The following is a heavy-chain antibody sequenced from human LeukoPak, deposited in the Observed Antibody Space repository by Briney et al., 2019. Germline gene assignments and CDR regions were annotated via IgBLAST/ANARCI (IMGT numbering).Heavy chain of an antibody. CDR3: AREEYSGSYYFDY. V-gene: IGHV3-21*01. Sequence: GGSLRLSCAASGFTLSSYSMNWVRQAPGKGLEWVSSISGSSSYIYYADSVKGRFTISRDNAKNSLYLQMNSLRAEDTAVYYCAREEYSGSYYFDYWGQGTLVTVSS. J-gene: IGHJ4*02. CDR2: ISGSSSYI. CDR1: GFTLSSYS. D-gene: IGHD1-26*01.